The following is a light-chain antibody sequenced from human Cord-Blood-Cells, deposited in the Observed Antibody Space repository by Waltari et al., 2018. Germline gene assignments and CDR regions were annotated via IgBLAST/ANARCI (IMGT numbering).Light chain of an antibody. Sequence: QSALTRPASVSGSPGQSITISCTGTSSAVGSYNLVSWYQQHPGKAPKLMIYEVSKRPSGVSNRFSGSKSGNTASLTISGLQAEDEADYYCCSYAGSSTFYVFGTGTKVTVL. CDR3: CSYAGSSTFYV. J-gene: IGLJ1*01. CDR1: SSAVGSYNL. CDR2: EVS. V-gene: IGLV2-23*02.